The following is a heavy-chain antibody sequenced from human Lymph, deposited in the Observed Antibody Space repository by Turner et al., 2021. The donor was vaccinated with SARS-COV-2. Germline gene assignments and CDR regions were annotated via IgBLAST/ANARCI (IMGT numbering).Heavy chain of an antibody. J-gene: IGHJ6*02. V-gene: IGHV1-69*10. CDR2: IIPILGKA. Sequence: QVQLVQSGAEVKKPGSSVKVSCKASGGTFSSYAISWVRQAPGQGLEWMVGIIPILGKANYAQRFQGRVKITADKSTSTAYLGLSILRSEDMAVYYCAIIAGPGMGGGVFYYYYGMDVWGQGTTVTVSS. CDR1: GGTFSSYA. CDR3: AIIAGPGMGGGVFYYYYGMDV. D-gene: IGHD6-13*01.